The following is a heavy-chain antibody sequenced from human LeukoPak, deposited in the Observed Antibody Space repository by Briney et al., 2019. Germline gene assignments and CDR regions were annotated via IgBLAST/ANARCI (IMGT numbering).Heavy chain of an antibody. Sequence: PGGSLRLSCAASGFTVSSNYMSWVRQAPGKGLEWVANIKQDGSEKYYVDSVKGRFTISRDNAKNSLYLQMNSLRAEDTAVYYCARGEYGIVAAGNDYWGQGTLVTVSS. J-gene: IGHJ4*02. V-gene: IGHV3-7*01. CDR1: GFTVSSNY. CDR3: ARGEYGIVAAGNDY. CDR2: IKQDGSEK. D-gene: IGHD1-26*01.